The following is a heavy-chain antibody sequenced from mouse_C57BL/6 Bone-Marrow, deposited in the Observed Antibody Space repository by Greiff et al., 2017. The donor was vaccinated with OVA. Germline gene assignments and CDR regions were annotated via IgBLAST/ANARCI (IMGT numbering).Heavy chain of an antibody. CDR1: GFSLTSYG. CDR2: IWSGGST. CDR3: ASRISSGYFDV. V-gene: IGHV2-2*01. J-gene: IGHJ1*03. Sequence: QVQLKQSGPGLVQPSQRLSITCTVSGFSLTSYGVHWVRQSPGKGLEWLGVIWSGGSTDYNAAFISRLSISKDNSKSQVFFKMNSLQADDTAIYYCASRISSGYFDVWGTGTTVTVSS. D-gene: IGHD6-1*01.